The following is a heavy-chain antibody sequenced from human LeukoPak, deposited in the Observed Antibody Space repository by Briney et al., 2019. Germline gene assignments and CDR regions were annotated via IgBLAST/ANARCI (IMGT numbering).Heavy chain of an antibody. CDR2: TYYRSKWYN. D-gene: IGHD3-3*01. CDR3: ARGSGSPGEYFQH. Sequence: SQTLSLTCAISGDSVSSNSAAWTWIRQSPSRGLEWLGRTYYRSKWYNDYAVSVKSRITINPDTSKNQFSLQLNSVTPEDTAVYYCARGSGSPGEYFQHWGQGTLVTVSS. J-gene: IGHJ1*01. V-gene: IGHV6-1*01. CDR1: GDSVSSNSAA.